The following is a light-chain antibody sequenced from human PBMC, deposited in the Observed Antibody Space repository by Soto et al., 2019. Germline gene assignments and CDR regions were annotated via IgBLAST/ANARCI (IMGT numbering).Light chain of an antibody. CDR2: GAS. J-gene: IGKJ3*01. CDR1: QDINSY. Sequence: DIQLTQSPSFLSASVGDRVTITCRASQDINSYLAWYQQKPGKAPKLLIFGASTLQSGVPSRFSGSGSVTEFTLTISSLQPEDLATYYCQQLNSYSIFTFGPGTKVDI. V-gene: IGKV1-9*01. CDR3: QQLNSYSIFT.